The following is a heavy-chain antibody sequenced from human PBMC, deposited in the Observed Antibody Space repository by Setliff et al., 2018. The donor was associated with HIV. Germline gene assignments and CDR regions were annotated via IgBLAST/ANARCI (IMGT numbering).Heavy chain of an antibody. CDR3: ARHRDPPGTSWIYYYYYMDL. D-gene: IGHD6-13*01. CDR1: GGSISSSSYY. CDR2: IYYGGST. V-gene: IGHV4-39*01. J-gene: IGHJ6*03. Sequence: SETLSLTCTVSGGSISSSSYYWGWIRQPPGKGLEWLGSIYYGGSTSYNPSLSSRLTISVDTSKNHVSLRLSSVTAADTGVYYCARHRDPPGTSWIYYYYYMDLWGEGTTVTVSS.